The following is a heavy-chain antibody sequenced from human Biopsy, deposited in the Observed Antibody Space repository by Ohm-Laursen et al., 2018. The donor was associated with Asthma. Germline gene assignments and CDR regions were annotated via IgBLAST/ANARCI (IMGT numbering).Heavy chain of an antibody. CDR3: AREVSTVDYGYYYFAMDV. V-gene: IGHV1-69*01. D-gene: IGHD4-17*01. Sequence: GSSVKVSCNASGDSFSNYAISWVRQAPRQGLEWMGGLIPVLGTADYAQMFEGRVTITADESTSSAYMELSSLRSEDSAVYYCAREVSTVDYGYYYFAMDVWGQGTTVTVSS. J-gene: IGHJ6*02. CDR2: LIPVLGTA. CDR1: GDSFSNYA.